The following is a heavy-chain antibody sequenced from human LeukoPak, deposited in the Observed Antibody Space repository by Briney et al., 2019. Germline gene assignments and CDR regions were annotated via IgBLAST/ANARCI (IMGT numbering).Heavy chain of an antibody. J-gene: IGHJ5*02. CDR1: GFTFSSYA. CDR3: AKDRDSGSYYLEWFDP. V-gene: IGHV3-23*01. CDR2: ISGSGGST. D-gene: IGHD1-26*01. Sequence: SGGSLRLSCAASGFTFSSYAMSWVRQAPGKGLEWVSAISGSGGSTYYADSVKGRFTISRGNSKNTLYLQMNSLRAEDTAVYYCAKDRDSGSYYLEWFDPWGQGTLVTVSS.